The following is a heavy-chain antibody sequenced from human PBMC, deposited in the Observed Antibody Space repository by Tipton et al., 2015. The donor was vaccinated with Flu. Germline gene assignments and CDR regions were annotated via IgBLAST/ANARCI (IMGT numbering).Heavy chain of an antibody. V-gene: IGHV4-4*07. CDR2: MYTSGRLNISGST. CDR1: GGSISNNY. D-gene: IGHD1-26*01. CDR3: ARGGTYYSFDY. J-gene: IGHJ4*02. Sequence: TLSLTCAVSGGSISNNYWSWIRQPAGKGLEWFGRMYTSGRLNISGSTDYNPSLKSRVTMSVDTSKNHFSLKLRSVTAADTAVYFCARGGTYYSFDYWGQGALVTVSS.